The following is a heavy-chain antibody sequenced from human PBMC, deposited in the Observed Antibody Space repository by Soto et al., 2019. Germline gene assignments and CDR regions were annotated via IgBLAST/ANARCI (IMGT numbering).Heavy chain of an antibody. D-gene: IGHD2-2*01. Sequence: PGESLKISCKGSGYSFTSYWISWVRQMPGKGLEWMGRIDPSDSYTNYSPSFQGHVTISADKSISTAYLQWSSLKASDTAMYYCARHPSHCSSTSCLLASYYYYYGMDVWGQGTTVTVSS. V-gene: IGHV5-10-1*01. CDR3: ARHPSHCSSTSCLLASYYYYYGMDV. CDR2: IDPSDSYT. CDR1: GYSFTSYW. J-gene: IGHJ6*02.